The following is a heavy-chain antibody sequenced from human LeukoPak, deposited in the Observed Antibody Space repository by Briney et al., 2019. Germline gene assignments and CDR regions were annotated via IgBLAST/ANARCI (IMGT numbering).Heavy chain of an antibody. CDR3: AREEGLGDFWSGHYSGMDV. J-gene: IGHJ6*02. D-gene: IGHD3-3*01. CDR2: INSDGSSR. Sequence: GGSLRLSCAASEFTFSSCWMHWVRQVPGKGLAWVSRINSDGSSRSYADSVKGRFTISRDNAKNTLYLQMNSLRAEDTAVYYCAREEGLGDFWSGHYSGMDVWGQGTTVTVSS. CDR1: EFTFSSCW. V-gene: IGHV3-74*01.